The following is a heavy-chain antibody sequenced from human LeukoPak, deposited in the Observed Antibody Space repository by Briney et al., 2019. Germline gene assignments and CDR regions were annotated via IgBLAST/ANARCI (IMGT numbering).Heavy chain of an antibody. CDR2: ISYSGST. CDR3: ASRSSSWSFDY. D-gene: IGHD6-13*01. Sequence: LETLSLTCTVSGGSINTHYWNWIRQPPGKGLEWIGYISYSGSTNYNPSLKSRVTISVDTSKNQFSLKLNSVTAADTAVYYCASRSSSWSFDYWGQGTLVTVSS. V-gene: IGHV4-59*11. CDR1: GGSINTHY. J-gene: IGHJ4*02.